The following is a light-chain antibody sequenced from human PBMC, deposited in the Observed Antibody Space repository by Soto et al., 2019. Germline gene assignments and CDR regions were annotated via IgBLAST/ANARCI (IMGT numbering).Light chain of an antibody. CDR3: CSFAGTNTVL. Sequence: QSALTQPASVSGSPGQSITISCTGTSSDVGNFNFVSWYQQHPGKAPKLLIYEGSKRPLGVSNRFSGSKSDNTASLTISGLQAEDEADYYCCSFAGTNTVLFDGGTQLTVL. CDR2: EGS. V-gene: IGLV2-23*01. CDR1: SSDVGNFNF. J-gene: IGLJ2*01.